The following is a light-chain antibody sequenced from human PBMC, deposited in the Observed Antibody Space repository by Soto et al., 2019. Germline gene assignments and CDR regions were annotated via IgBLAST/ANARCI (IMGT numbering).Light chain of an antibody. Sequence: NFMLTQPHSVSESPGKTLSISCTRSSGSIANNYVQWYQQRPGSAPTTVIYENNQRLSGVPDRFSGSKSGNTASLTISGLQAEDEADYYCCSYAGSYPFVFGTGTKLTVL. CDR1: SGSIANNY. J-gene: IGLJ1*01. CDR2: ENN. CDR3: CSYAGSYPFV. V-gene: IGLV6-57*04.